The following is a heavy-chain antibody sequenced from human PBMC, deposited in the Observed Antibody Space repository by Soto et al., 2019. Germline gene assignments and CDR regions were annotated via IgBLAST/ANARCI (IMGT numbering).Heavy chain of an antibody. CDR1: GDPISAYS. V-gene: IGHV4-59*01. CDR3: AREGNLGRWLQPLDF. CDR2: IHYNGNT. D-gene: IGHD5-12*01. Sequence: NPSETLSLTCTVSGDPISAYSWSWVRQPPGKGLEWIGNIHYNGNTKYNPSLKSRVSMSVDTSKNQFSLRLISVAAADTAKYFCAREGNLGRWLQPLDFWGQGTLVTVSS. J-gene: IGHJ4*02.